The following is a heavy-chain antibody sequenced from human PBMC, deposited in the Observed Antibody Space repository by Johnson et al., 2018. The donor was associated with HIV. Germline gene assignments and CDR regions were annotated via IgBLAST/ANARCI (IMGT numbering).Heavy chain of an antibody. CDR1: GFTFSSYG. Sequence: QVQLVESGGDVVQPGGSLRLSCAASGFTFSSYGMHWVRQAPGKGLEWVAFIRYDGSNKYYADSVKGRFTISRDNSKNTLYLQMNSLKTEDTAVYYCTTPAGVVTAIRATYDAFDIWGQGTMVTVSS. CDR2: IRYDGSNK. D-gene: IGHD2-21*02. CDR3: TTPAGVVTAIRATYDAFDI. V-gene: IGHV3-30*02. J-gene: IGHJ3*02.